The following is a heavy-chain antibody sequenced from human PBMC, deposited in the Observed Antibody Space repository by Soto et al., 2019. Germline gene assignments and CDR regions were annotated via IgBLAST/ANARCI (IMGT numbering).Heavy chain of an antibody. V-gene: IGHV4-30-4*01. D-gene: IGHD3-22*01. J-gene: IGHJ5*02. CDR2: IYYSGST. CDR3: ARYPPPYDSRGNWFDP. CDR1: GGSISSGDYY. Sequence: PSETLSLTCTVSGGSISSGDYYWSWIRQPPGKGLEWIGYIYYSGSTYYNPPLKSRVTISVDTSKNQFSLKLSSVTAADTAVYYCARYPPPYDSRGNWFDPWGQGTLVTVSS.